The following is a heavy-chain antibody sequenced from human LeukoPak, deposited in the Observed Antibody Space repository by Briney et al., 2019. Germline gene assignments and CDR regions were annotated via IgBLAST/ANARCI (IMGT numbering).Heavy chain of an antibody. D-gene: IGHD6-13*01. CDR2: IWYDGNNK. CDR3: ARGDLAAAGTGFDY. Sequence: GGSLRLSCAASGFSFSAYGMHWVRQAPGKGLEWVALIWYDGNNKYYADSVKGRFTISRDNSKNTLYLQMNSLRAEDTAVYYCARGDLAAAGTGFDYWGQGTLVTVSS. CDR1: GFSFSAYG. J-gene: IGHJ4*02. V-gene: IGHV3-33*01.